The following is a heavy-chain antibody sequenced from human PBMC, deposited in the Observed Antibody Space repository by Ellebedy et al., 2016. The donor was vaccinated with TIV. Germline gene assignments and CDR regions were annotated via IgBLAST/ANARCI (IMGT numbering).Heavy chain of an antibody. CDR1: GFTFSSYD. D-gene: IGHD6-13*01. V-gene: IGHV3-30*03. CDR2: ISYDGSIE. J-gene: IGHJ5*02. CDR3: AREGSPIAAAGLS. Sequence: PGGSLRLSCAASGFTFSSYDMHWVRKAPGKGLEWVAVISYDGSIEYYADSVKGRFTISRDNSKITLYLQMTSLRADDTAVYYCAREGSPIAAAGLSWGQGTLVTGSS.